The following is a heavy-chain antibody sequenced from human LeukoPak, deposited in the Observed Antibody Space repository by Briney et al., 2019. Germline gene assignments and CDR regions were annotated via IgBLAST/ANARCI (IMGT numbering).Heavy chain of an antibody. V-gene: IGHV4-34*01. Sequence: SETLSLTCAAYGGSFSGYYWSWIRQPPGKGLEWIGEINHSGSTNYNPSLKSRLTISIDTSKNQFALRLSSVTAAGTAVYYCARGLPIISMLRGVKPSVMFDSWGQGTLVTVSS. J-gene: IGHJ5*01. D-gene: IGHD3-10*01. CDR1: GGSFSGYY. CDR2: INHSGST. CDR3: ARGLPIISMLRGVKPSVMFDS.